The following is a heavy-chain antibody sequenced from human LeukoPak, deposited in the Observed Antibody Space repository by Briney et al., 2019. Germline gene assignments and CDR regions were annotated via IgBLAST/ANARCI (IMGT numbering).Heavy chain of an antibody. CDR1: GGSFSGYY. Sequence: SETLSLTCAVYGGSFSGYYWSWIRQPPGKGLEWIGYIYYSGSTNYNPSLKSRVTISVDTSKNQFSLKLSSVTAADTAVYYCARDLTPCSGGSCYGNWFDPWGQGTLVTVSS. CDR2: IYYSGST. V-gene: IGHV4-59*01. D-gene: IGHD2-15*01. CDR3: ARDLTPCSGGSCYGNWFDP. J-gene: IGHJ5*02.